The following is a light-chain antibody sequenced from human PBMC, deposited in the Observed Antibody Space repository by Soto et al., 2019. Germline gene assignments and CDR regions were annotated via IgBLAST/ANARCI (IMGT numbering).Light chain of an antibody. Sequence: QSALTQPASVSGSPGQSISISCTGSTNDVGASNYVSWYQHHPGQAPKLLISEVSNRPSGVSPRFSGSKSGNTASLTISGLQAEDEADYYCSSYSNTAILLFGGGTKVTVL. J-gene: IGLJ2*01. CDR1: TNDVGASNY. CDR2: EVS. V-gene: IGLV2-14*01. CDR3: SSYSNTAILL.